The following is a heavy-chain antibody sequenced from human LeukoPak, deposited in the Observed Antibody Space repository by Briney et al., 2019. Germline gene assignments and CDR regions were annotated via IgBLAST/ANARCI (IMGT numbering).Heavy chain of an antibody. Sequence: SQTLSLTCAISGDIVSRTNVAWNWIRQSPSRGLEWLGRTYYRSKWYNDYAISVKSRININPDTSKNHISLQLSSVTPEDTAVYYCTRGVEFSRAFFYFMDVWGKGSTVTVSS. D-gene: IGHD6-6*01. J-gene: IGHJ6*03. CDR3: TRGVEFSRAFFYFMDV. CDR2: TYYRSKWYN. V-gene: IGHV6-1*01. CDR1: GDIVSRTNVA.